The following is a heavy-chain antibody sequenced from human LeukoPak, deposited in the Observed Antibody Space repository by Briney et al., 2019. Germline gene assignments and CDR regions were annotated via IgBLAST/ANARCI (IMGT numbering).Heavy chain of an antibody. J-gene: IGHJ5*02. CDR1: GGSISSYY. CDR3: ARGRDSSSWWRMGWFDP. V-gene: IGHV4-59*12. CDR2: IYYSGST. Sequence: PSETLSLTCTVSGGSISSYYWSWIRQPPGKGLEWIGYIYYSGSTNYNPSLKSRVTISVDTSKNQFSLKLSSVTAADTAVYYCARGRDSSSWWRMGWFDPWGQGTLVTVSS. D-gene: IGHD6-13*01.